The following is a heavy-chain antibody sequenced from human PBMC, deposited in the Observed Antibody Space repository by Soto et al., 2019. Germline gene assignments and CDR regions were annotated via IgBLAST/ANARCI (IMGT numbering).Heavy chain of an antibody. D-gene: IGHD2-2*01. V-gene: IGHV3-33*01. J-gene: IGHJ4*01. Sequence: QVQLVESGGGVVQPGRSLRLSCAASGFTFSSYGMHWVRQAPGKGLEGVAVIWYDGSNKYYADSVQGRFSIYRDNSKNTLYLQMNSLRAEDTAVYYCAREGIVVVPAAENYYFDYSGHGHLVTGSS. CDR3: AREGIVVVPAAENYYFDY. CDR2: IWYDGSNK. CDR1: GFTFSSYG.